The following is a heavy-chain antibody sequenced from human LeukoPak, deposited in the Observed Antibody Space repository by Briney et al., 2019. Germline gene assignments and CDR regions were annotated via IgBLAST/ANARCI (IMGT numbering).Heavy chain of an antibody. Sequence: SDTLSLTCTVSGYSISSGYYWGWIRPPPGKGLEWIGSIYHSGSTYYNPSLMSRVTISVDTSKNQFSLKLSSVTAADTAVYYCAREGGDFWSRDAFDIWGQGTMVTVSS. CDR2: IYHSGST. D-gene: IGHD3-3*01. CDR3: AREGGDFWSRDAFDI. V-gene: IGHV4-38-2*02. CDR1: GYSISSGYY. J-gene: IGHJ3*02.